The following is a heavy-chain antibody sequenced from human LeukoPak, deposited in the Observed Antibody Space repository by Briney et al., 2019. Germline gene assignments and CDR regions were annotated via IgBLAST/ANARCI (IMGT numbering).Heavy chain of an antibody. J-gene: IGHJ4*02. V-gene: IGHV4-59*08. CDR1: GGSISSYY. CDR2: IYYSGST. Sequence: ASETLSLTCTVSGGSISSYYWSWIRQPPGKGLEWIGYIYYSGSTNYNPSLKSRVTISVDTSKNQFSLKLSSVTAADTAVYYYARQISNSSAAFDYWGRGTLVTVSS. D-gene: IGHD6-6*01. CDR3: ARQISNSSAAFDY.